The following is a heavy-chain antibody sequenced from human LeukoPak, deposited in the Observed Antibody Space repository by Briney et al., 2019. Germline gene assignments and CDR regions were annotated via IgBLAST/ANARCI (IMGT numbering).Heavy chain of an antibody. CDR1: GGSISSYY. V-gene: IGHV4-59*12. D-gene: IGHD3-3*01. CDR3: AGTLGYDFWSGYDYYYYYMDV. J-gene: IGHJ6*03. CDR2: IYYSGST. Sequence: SETLSLTCTVSGGSISSYYWSWIRQPPGKGLEWIGYIYYSGSTNYNPSLKSRVTISVDTSKNQFSLKLSSVTAADTAVYYCAGTLGYDFWSGYDYYYYYMDVWGKGTTVTVSS.